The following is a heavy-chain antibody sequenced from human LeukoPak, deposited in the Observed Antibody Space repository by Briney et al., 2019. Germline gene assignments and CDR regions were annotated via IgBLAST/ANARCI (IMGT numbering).Heavy chain of an antibody. D-gene: IGHD4-17*01. CDR1: GFTFSSYG. J-gene: IGHJ3*02. CDR3: ANSQGYGDYVDAFDI. V-gene: IGHV3-30*02. CDR2: IRYDGSNK. Sequence: GGSLRLSCAASGFTFSSYGMRWVRQAPGKGLEWVAFIRYDGSNKYYADSVKGRFTISRDNSKNTLYLQMNSLRAEDTPVYYCANSQGYGDYVDAFDIWGQGTMVTVSS.